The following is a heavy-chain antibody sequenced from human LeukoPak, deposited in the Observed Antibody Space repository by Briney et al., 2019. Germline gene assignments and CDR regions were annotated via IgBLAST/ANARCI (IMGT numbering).Heavy chain of an antibody. J-gene: IGHJ5*02. Sequence: SETLSLTCAVYGGSFSGYYWSWIRQPPGKGLEWIGEINHSGSTNYNPSLKSRVTISVDTSKNQFSLKLSSVTAADTAVYYCARGVVAGTESRWFDPLGQGTLVTVSS. CDR2: INHSGST. CDR3: ARGVVAGTESRWFDP. CDR1: GGSFSGYY. V-gene: IGHV4-34*01. D-gene: IGHD6-19*01.